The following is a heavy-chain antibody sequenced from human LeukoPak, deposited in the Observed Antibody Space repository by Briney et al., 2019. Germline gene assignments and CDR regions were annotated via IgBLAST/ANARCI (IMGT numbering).Heavy chain of an antibody. CDR1: GFTFVSYW. V-gene: IGHV3-74*01. Sequence: GGSLRLSCAASGFTFVSYWIHWVRQAPGKGLVWVSRINGYGSSTDFADSVKGRFTISRDNAKNTLYLQMNSLRAEDTAVYYCARDAPGNTALDYWGQGTLVTVSS. CDR2: INGYGSST. J-gene: IGHJ4*02. CDR3: ARDAPGNTALDY. D-gene: IGHD5-18*01.